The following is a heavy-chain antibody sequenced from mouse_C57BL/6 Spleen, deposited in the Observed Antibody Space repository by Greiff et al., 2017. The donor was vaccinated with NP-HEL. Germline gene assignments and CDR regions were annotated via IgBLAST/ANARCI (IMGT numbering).Heavy chain of an antibody. CDR3: TTLLITTVVARGDY. D-gene: IGHD1-1*01. V-gene: IGHV14-1*01. CDR1: GFNIKDYY. Sequence: EVKLMESGAELVRPGASVKLSCTASGFNIKDYYMHWVKQRPEQGLEWIGRIDPEDGDTEYAPKFQGKATMTADTSSNTAYLQLSSLTSEDTAVYYCTTLLITTVVARGDYWGQGTSVTVSS. J-gene: IGHJ4*01. CDR2: IDPEDGDT.